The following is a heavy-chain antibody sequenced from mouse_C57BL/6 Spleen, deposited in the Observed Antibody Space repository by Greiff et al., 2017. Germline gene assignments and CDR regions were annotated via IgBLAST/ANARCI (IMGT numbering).Heavy chain of an antibody. Sequence: QVQLQQSGAELVKPGASVKISCKASGYAFSSYWMNWVKQRPGKGLEWIGQIYPGDGDTNYNGKFKGKATLTADNSSSTAYMQLSSLTSEDSAVYFCARGTTVVAGDYCDYWGQGTTLTVSS. D-gene: IGHD1-1*01. CDR3: ARGTTVVAGDYCDY. V-gene: IGHV1-80*01. J-gene: IGHJ2*01. CDR1: GYAFSSYW. CDR2: IYPGDGDT.